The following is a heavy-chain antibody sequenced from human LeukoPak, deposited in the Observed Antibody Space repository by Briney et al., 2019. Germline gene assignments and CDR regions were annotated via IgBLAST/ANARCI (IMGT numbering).Heavy chain of an antibody. V-gene: IGHV3-23*01. J-gene: IGHJ5*02. CDR2: ISDSGGST. Sequence: GGSLRLSCAASGFTFSSYAMSWVRQAPGKGLEWVSAISDSGGSTYYADSVKGRFTISRDNSKNTLYLQMNSLRAEDTAVYYCAKADEIGGSYSTFDPGGRGTLVTVSS. D-gene: IGHD1-26*01. CDR1: GFTFSSYA. CDR3: AKADEIGGSYSTFDP.